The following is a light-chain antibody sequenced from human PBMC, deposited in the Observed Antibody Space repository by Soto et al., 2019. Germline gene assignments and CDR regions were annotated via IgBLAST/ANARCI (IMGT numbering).Light chain of an antibody. Sequence: EIVMTQSPATLSVSPGERATLSCRASQSVSGNLAWYQQKPGQAPRLLIYGASTRATGIPARFSGSGSGTEFTLTISSLEPEDFAVYYCQKYGRSPRFGGGTKVDIK. CDR2: GAS. V-gene: IGKV3-15*01. J-gene: IGKJ4*01. CDR1: QSVSGN. CDR3: QKYGRSPR.